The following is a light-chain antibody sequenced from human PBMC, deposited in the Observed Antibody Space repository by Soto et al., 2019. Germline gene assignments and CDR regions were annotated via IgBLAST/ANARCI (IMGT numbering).Light chain of an antibody. CDR2: EVS. CDR3: SSYTTSSALV. J-gene: IGLJ2*01. Sequence: QSALTQPASVSGSPGQSITISCTATSSDVGVYNDVSWFQQRPGKAPKLMIFEVSNRPSGVSSRFSGSKSGNTASLTISGRQAEYEADYYCSSYTTSSALVFGGGTKLTVL. CDR1: SSDVGVYND. V-gene: IGLV2-14*01.